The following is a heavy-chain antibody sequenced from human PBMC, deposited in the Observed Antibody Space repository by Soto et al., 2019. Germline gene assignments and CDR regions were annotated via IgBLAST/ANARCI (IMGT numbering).Heavy chain of an antibody. V-gene: IGHV3-23*01. D-gene: IGHD6-19*01. Sequence: EVQLLESGGDLVRPGESLRLSCGASGFNFNKYAMSWVRQAPGEGLEWVSGISCCGGTASYADFVKRRFTIARDDSKNTLFLPMNSLRVEDTAEYYCAKADGEQWLLPHLENWGRGTLVTVS. CDR2: ISCCGGTA. J-gene: IGHJ4*02. CDR3: AKADGEQWLLPHLEN. CDR1: GFNFNKYA.